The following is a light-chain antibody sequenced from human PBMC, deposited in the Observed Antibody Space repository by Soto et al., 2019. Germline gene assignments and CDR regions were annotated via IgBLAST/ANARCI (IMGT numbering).Light chain of an antibody. CDR3: QQYNTWPPVT. CDR1: KSISNN. V-gene: IGKV3-15*01. CDR2: GAS. J-gene: IGKJ5*01. Sequence: IVMTQSTATLSVSPGERVTLSCRASKSISNNLAWYQQKPGQAPRLLIYGASTRATGIPARFSGSGSGTEFTLTISSLQSEDFAVYCCQQYNTWPPVTFGQGTRLEIK.